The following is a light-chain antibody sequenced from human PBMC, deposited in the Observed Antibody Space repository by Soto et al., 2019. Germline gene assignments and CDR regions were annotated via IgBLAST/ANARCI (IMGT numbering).Light chain of an antibody. V-gene: IGKV1-8*01. CDR3: QQSYDMPWT. J-gene: IGKJ1*01. CDR1: QGISSY. CDR2: AAS. Sequence: AIRMTQSPSSFSASTGDRVTITCRASQGISSYLAWYQQKPGKAPKLLIYAASTLQSGVPSRFSGSGSGTDFTLTISCLQPEDFATYYCQQSYDMPWTFGQGTKVDIK.